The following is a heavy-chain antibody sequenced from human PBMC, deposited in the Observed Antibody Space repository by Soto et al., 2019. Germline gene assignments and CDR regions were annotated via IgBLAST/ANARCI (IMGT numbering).Heavy chain of an antibody. CDR1: GFTFSDYY. Sequence: PVGSLRLSCAASGFTFSDYYMSWIRQAPGKGPEWVSYISSSSSYTNYADSVKGRFTISRDNAKNSLYLQMNSLRAEDTAVYYCASNTRGLTVIAFDYWGQGTLVTVSS. CDR3: ASNTRGLTVIAFDY. CDR2: ISSSSSYT. V-gene: IGHV3-11*06. D-gene: IGHD3-16*02. J-gene: IGHJ4*02.